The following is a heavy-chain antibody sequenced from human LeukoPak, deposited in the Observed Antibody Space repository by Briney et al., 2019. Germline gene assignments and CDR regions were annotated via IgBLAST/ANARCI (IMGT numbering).Heavy chain of an antibody. V-gene: IGHV3-23*01. D-gene: IGHD7-27*01. CDR2: ISGGGAKT. J-gene: IGHJ4*02. CDR1: GLSFSAYA. CDR3: ARDDIWGSALGY. Sequence: GGSLRLSCAASGLSFSAYAMGWVRQAPGKGLEWVSIISGGGAKTYYADSVKGRFTISRDNSENTVYLQMNSLRAEDTAVYYCARDDIWGSALGYWGQGTLVTVSS.